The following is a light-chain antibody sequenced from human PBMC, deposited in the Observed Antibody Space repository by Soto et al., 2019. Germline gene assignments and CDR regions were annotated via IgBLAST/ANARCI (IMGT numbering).Light chain of an antibody. CDR1: QSVNSN. V-gene: IGKV3-15*01. J-gene: IGKJ4*01. CDR2: DAS. CDR3: QQYNFWPPLS. Sequence: EIVMTQSPATLSVSPGERATLSCRASQSVNSNLAWYRQKPAQAPRLLISDASTRATGVPARFSGSGSGTEFPLTISSLQSEDSGIYYCQQYNFWPPLSFGGGTKVEIK.